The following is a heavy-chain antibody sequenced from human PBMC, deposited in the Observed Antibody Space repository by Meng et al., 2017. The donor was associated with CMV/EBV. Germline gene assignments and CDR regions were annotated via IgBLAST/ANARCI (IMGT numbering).Heavy chain of an antibody. CDR1: GYSISSSNW. CDR3: ARGLSKDSGSSLRHFDY. J-gene: IGHJ4*02. Sequence: GSLRLSCAVSGYSISSSNWWGWIRQPPGKGLEWIGSIYYSGSTYYNPSLKSRVTISVDTSKNQFSLKLSSVTAADTAVYYCARGLSKDSGSSLRHFDYWGQGTLVTVSS. CDR2: IYYSGST. V-gene: IGHV4-38-2*01. D-gene: IGHD1-26*01.